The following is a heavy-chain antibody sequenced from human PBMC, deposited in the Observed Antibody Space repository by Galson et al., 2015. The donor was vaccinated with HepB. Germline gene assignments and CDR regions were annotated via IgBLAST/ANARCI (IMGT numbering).Heavy chain of an antibody. Sequence: SVKVSCKASGYTFTSYHMHWVRQAPGQGLEWMGIINPSGGSTSYAQKFQGRVTMTRDTSTSTVYMELSSLRSEDTAVYYCASAPRGGYYDDYWYFDLWGRGTLVTVSS. CDR2: INPSGGST. CDR1: GYTFTSYH. V-gene: IGHV1-46*01. D-gene: IGHD3-10*01. CDR3: ASAPRGGYYDDYWYFDL. J-gene: IGHJ2*01.